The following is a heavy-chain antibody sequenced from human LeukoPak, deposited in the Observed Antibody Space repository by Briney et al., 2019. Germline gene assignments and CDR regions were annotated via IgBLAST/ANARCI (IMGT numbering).Heavy chain of an antibody. CDR1: GFTFSSYA. D-gene: IGHD4-11*01. CDR3: AKCWDDYSNFDY. Sequence: PGGSLRLSCAASGFTFSSYAMSWVRQAPGKGLEWVSAISGSGGSTYYADSVKGWFTISRDNSKNTLYLQMNSLRAEDTAVYYCAKCWDDYSNFDYWGQGTLVTVSS. V-gene: IGHV3-23*01. J-gene: IGHJ4*02. CDR2: ISGSGGST.